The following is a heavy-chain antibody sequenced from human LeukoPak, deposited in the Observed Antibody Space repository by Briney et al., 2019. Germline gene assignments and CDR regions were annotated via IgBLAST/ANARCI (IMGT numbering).Heavy chain of an antibody. D-gene: IGHD6-6*01. CDR1: GGSISSYY. Sequence: SETLSLTCTVSGGSISSYYWSWIRQPPGKGLGWIGDIYYSGGTNYNPSLKSRVTISLDTSKNQFSLKLSSVTAADTAVYYCAREYSSSAGRYYYYMDVWGKGTTVTVSS. CDR2: IYYSGGT. J-gene: IGHJ6*03. CDR3: AREYSSSAGRYYYYMDV. V-gene: IGHV4-59*01.